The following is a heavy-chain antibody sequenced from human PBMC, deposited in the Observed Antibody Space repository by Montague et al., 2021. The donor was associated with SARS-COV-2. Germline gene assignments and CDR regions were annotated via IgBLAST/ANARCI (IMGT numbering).Heavy chain of an antibody. J-gene: IGHJ4*02. D-gene: IGHD3-22*01. Sequence: SETLSLTCGVSGGSFGDDHWSWIRQPPGKGLEWIGDIKQSGSTNYNPSLKSRVTISVDTFKNQFSLKLTSVTAADTAVYFCARGHLSVSMIVVVFTSTSYYFDYWGQGALVTVSS. V-gene: IGHV4-34*01. CDR1: GGSFGDDH. CDR3: ARGHLSVSMIVVVFTSTSYYFDY. CDR2: IKQSGST.